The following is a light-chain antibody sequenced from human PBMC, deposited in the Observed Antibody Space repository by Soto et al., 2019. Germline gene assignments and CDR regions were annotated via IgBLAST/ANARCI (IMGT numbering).Light chain of an antibody. V-gene: IGKV3-15*01. CDR2: GAS. CDR3: QQRNRWPPVT. J-gene: IGKJ4*01. Sequence: EIVMTQSPATLSVSPGERATLSCRASQSVSSNLAWYQQKPGQAPRLLIYGASTRATGIPARFSGSGSGTEFTLTISSLQSEDLAVYYCQQRNRWPPVTFGGGTKVDIK. CDR1: QSVSSN.